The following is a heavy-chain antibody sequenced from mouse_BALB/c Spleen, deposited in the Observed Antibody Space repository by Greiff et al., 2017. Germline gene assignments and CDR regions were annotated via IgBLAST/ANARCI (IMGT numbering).Heavy chain of an antibody. V-gene: IGHV1S81*02. J-gene: IGHJ4*01. Sequence: QVQLQQSGAELVKPGASVKLSCKASGYTFTSYYMYWVKQRPGQGLEWIGEINPSNGGTNFNEKFKSKATLTVDKSSSTAYMQLSSLTSEDSAVYYCTRCYYGSSDAMDYWGQGTSVTVSS. D-gene: IGHD1-1*01. CDR1: GYTFTSYY. CDR2: INPSNGGT. CDR3: TRCYYGSSDAMDY.